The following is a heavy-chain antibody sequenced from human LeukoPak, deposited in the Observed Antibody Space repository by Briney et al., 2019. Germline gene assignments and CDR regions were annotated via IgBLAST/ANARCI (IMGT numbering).Heavy chain of an antibody. J-gene: IGHJ5*02. CDR2: TSGSGGLT. CDR3: AKSHSAALATGS. D-gene: IGHD6-13*01. V-gene: IGHV3-23*01. CDR1: GFTFSDFA. Sequence: GGSLILSCAASGFTFSDFAMSWVRQAPGKGLEWVSSTSGSGGLTYYLDSVKGRFTISRDNSNNTLFLQLNSLRADDTAVYYCAKSHSAALATGSWGQGALVTVSS.